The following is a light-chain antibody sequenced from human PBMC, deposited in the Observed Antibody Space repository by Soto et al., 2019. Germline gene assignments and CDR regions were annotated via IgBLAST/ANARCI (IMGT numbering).Light chain of an antibody. V-gene: IGKV3-20*01. Sequence: EIVLTQSPGTLYLSPRERATLSCRASQSVNFYLAWYQQTPGQAPRLLISDASSRATDVPDRFSGSGSGTDFALPISRLKPDECEVHSCQQYGDSAVTFGQRNKLDI. J-gene: IGKJ1*01. CDR1: QSVNFY. CDR3: QQYGDSAVT. CDR2: DAS.